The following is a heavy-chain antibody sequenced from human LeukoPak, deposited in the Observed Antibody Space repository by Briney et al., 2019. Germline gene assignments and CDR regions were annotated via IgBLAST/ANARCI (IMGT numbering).Heavy chain of an antibody. CDR2: IIPIFGTA. D-gene: IGHD5-12*01. CDR3: ARAGVINVLVPAVATMGGGYFDY. V-gene: IGHV1-69*01. CDR1: GGTFSSYA. J-gene: IGHJ4*02. Sequence: SVKVSCKASGGTFSSYAISWVRQAPGQGLEWMGGIIPIFGTANYAQKFQGRVTITADESTSTAYMELSSLRSEDTAVYYCARAGVINVLVPAVATMGGGYFDYWSQGTLVTVSS.